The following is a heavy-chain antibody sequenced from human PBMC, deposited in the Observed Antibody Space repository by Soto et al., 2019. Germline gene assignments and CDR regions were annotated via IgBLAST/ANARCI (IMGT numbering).Heavy chain of an antibody. D-gene: IGHD2-2*01. J-gene: IGHJ4*02. CDR3: ASDGGSTLFDN. CDR2: ISSSTSSI. Sequence: EVQLVESGGALVQPGGSLRLSCAASGFTFSSYTMNWVRQAPGKGLEWVSYISSSTSSIYYADSVKGRFTISRDNAKNYLSLQMNSLRAEDTAVYYFASDGGSTLFDNWGQGTLVTVSS. CDR1: GFTFSSYT. V-gene: IGHV3-48*01.